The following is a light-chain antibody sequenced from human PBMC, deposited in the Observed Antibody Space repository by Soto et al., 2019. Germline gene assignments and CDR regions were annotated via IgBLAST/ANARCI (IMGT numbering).Light chain of an antibody. V-gene: IGKV1-5*01. J-gene: IGKJ1*01. Sequence: IQMTQSTSTLSASVVDRVTITCRASQSISSWLAWYQQKPGKAPKLLIYDASSLESGVPSRFSGSGSGTEFTLTISSLQSEDCAVYYCQQYKNWPWTFGQGTKVDIK. CDR2: DAS. CDR3: QQYKNWPWT. CDR1: QSISSW.